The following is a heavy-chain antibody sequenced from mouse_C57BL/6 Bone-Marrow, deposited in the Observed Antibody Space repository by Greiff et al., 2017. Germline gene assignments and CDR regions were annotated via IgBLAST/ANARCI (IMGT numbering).Heavy chain of an antibody. D-gene: IGHD1-1*01. J-gene: IGHJ1*03. CDR2: IDPSDSET. Sequence: QVQLQQPGAELVRPGSSVKLSCKASGYTFTSYWMHWVKQRPIQGLEWIGNIDPSDSETHYNQKFKDKATLTVDKSSSTAYMQLSSLTSEDSAVYCWARGGYGDGDVWGTGTTATVSS. V-gene: IGHV1-52*01. CDR1: GYTFTSYW. CDR3: ARGGYGDGDV.